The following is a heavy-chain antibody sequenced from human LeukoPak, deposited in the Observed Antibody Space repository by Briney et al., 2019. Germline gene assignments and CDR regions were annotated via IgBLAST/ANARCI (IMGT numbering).Heavy chain of an antibody. D-gene: IGHD5-18*01. V-gene: IGHV1-2*02. Sequence: ASVKVSCKASGYTFTGYYMHWVRQAPGQGLEWMGWINPNSGGTNYAQKFQGRVTMTRDTSISTAYMELSRLRSDDTAVHYCARRRDTAHAFDIWGQGTMVTVSS. CDR3: ARRRDTAHAFDI. CDR2: INPNSGGT. J-gene: IGHJ3*02. CDR1: GYTFTGYY.